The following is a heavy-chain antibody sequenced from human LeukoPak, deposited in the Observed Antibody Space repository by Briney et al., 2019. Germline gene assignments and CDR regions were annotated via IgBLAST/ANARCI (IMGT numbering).Heavy chain of an antibody. D-gene: IGHD2-15*01. V-gene: IGHV4-59*12. CDR1: GGSISSYY. J-gene: IGHJ4*02. CDR2: IYYSGST. Sequence: SETLSLTCAVSGGSISSYYWSWIRQPPGKGLEWIGYIYYSGSTNYNPSLKSRVTISVDTSKNQFSLKLSSVTAADTAVYYCARGRCSGGSCYSGPHYYFDYWGQGTLVTVSS. CDR3: ARGRCSGGSCYSGPHYYFDY.